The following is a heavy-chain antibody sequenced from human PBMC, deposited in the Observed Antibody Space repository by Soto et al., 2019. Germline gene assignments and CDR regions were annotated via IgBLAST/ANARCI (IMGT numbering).Heavy chain of an antibody. CDR3: ARKSRYYYDSSGRSWYFDL. J-gene: IGHJ2*01. Sequence: GGSLRLSCVVSGFTFSSYDMHWVRQATGKGLEWVSAIGTAGDTYYPGSVEGRFTISRENAESSLYLQMNGLRAEDTAVYYCARKSRYYYDSSGRSWYFDLWGRGTLVTVSS. CDR2: IGTAGDT. CDR1: GFTFSSYD. V-gene: IGHV3-13*01. D-gene: IGHD3-22*01.